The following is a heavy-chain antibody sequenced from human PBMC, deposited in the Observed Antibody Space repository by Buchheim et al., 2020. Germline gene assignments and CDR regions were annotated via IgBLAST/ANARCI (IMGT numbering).Heavy chain of an antibody. CDR3: AREPGYCVSSSCYGGWFDP. CDR1: GGSVSDYY. V-gene: IGHV4-34*01. D-gene: IGHD2-2*03. Sequence: QVQLQQWGAGLLKPSETLSLSCAVYGGSVSDYYWSWIRQPPGKGLEWIGEINQSGSTDYNPSLKSRVTISRDMSKNQLSLTLTSVTAADTAVYYCAREPGYCVSSSCYGGWFDPWGQGTL. J-gene: IGHJ5*02. CDR2: INQSGST.